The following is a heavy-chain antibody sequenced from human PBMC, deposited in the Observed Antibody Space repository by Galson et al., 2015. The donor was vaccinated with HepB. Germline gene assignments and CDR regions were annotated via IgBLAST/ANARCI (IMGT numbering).Heavy chain of an antibody. J-gene: IGHJ6*02. CDR3: ASHLGTGYLPVKYYYYGMDV. CDR2: IYYSGST. D-gene: IGHD3/OR15-3a*01. Sequence: SETLSLTCTVSGGSISSSSYYWGWIRQPPGKGLEWIGSIYYSGSTYYNPSLKSRVTISGDTSKNQFSLKLSSVTAADTAVYYCASHLGTGYLPVKYYYYGMDVWGQGTTVTVSS. V-gene: IGHV4-39*01. CDR1: GGSISSSSYY.